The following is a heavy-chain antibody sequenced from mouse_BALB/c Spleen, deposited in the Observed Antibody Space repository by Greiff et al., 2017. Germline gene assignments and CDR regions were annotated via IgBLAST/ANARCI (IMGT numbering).Heavy chain of an antibody. V-gene: IGHV1-69*01. Sequence: QVQLQQPGAELVMPGASVKMSCKASGYTFTDYWMHWVKQRPGQGLELIGAIDTSDSYTSYNQKFKGKATLTVDESSSTAYMQLSSLTSEDSAVYYCARGYGRKTWFAYWGQGTLVTVSA. CDR2: IDTSDSYT. D-gene: IGHD2-14*01. CDR3: ARGYGRKTWFAY. J-gene: IGHJ3*01. CDR1: GYTFTDYW.